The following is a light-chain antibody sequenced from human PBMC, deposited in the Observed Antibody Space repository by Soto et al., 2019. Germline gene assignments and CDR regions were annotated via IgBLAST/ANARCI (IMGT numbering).Light chain of an antibody. CDR3: CSYAGSSNWV. V-gene: IGLV2-23*01. J-gene: IGLJ3*02. CDR1: SSDVGSYNF. Sequence: QSALTQPASVSGSPGQSITISCTGTSSDVGSYNFASWYQQHPGKAPKLMIYEDSKRPSGVSNRFSGSKSGNTASLTISGLQAEDEADYYCCSYAGSSNWVFGGGTKLTVL. CDR2: EDS.